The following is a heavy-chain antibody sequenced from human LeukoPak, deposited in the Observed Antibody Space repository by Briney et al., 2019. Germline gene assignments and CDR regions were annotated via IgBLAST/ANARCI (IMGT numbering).Heavy chain of an antibody. CDR1: GLAFSSSA. CDR2: SSASSSDV. Sequence: GGSLRLSCAASGLAFSSSAMNWVRQTPGKGLEWLSYSSASSSDVYYADSVKGRFTISRDNAKSSLYLQMNSLTAEDTAIYFCARGRDHAFDIWGQGARVTVSS. V-gene: IGHV3-48*01. CDR3: ARGRDHAFDI. J-gene: IGHJ3*02.